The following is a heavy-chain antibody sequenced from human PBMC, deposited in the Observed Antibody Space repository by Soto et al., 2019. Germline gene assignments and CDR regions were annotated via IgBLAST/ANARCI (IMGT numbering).Heavy chain of an antibody. CDR1: GYSFACYY. CDR2: INPNSGGT. CDR3: ARLTVPLDIVVLPAASYDY. D-gene: IGHD2-2*01. V-gene: IGHV1-2*02. Sequence: ASVKVSCKASGYSFACYYIHWVRQAPGQGLEWMGWINPNSGGTNYAQKFQGRVTMTRDTSISTAYMQLSRLRSDDTAVYYCARLTVPLDIVVLPAASYDYWGQGTLVTVSS. J-gene: IGHJ4*02.